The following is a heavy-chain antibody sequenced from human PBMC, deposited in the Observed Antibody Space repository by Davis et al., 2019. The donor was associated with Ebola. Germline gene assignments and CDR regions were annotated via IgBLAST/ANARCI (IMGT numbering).Heavy chain of an antibody. CDR1: GGTFSSYA. Sequence: SVKVSCKASGGTFSSYAISWVRQAPGQGLEWMGRIIPILGIANYAQKFQGRVTMTRDTSTSTVYMELSSLRSEDTAVYYCARGRIGTSSSSWYYYWGQGTLVTVSS. D-gene: IGHD6-13*01. V-gene: IGHV1-69*04. J-gene: IGHJ4*02. CDR3: ARGRIGTSSSSWYYY. CDR2: IIPILGIA.